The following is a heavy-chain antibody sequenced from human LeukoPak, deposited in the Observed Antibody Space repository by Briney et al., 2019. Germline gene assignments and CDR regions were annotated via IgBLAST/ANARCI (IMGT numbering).Heavy chain of an antibody. V-gene: IGHV3-30*04. CDR1: GFTFSGYA. CDR3: ARKFAGGLDY. Sequence: GGSLRLSCAASGFTFSGYAMHWVRQAPGKGLEWVAVISYDGSNKYYADSVKGRFTISRDNSKNTLYLQMNSLRAEDTAVYYCARKFAGGLDYWGQGTLVTVSS. CDR2: ISYDGSNK. J-gene: IGHJ4*02. D-gene: IGHD3-10*01.